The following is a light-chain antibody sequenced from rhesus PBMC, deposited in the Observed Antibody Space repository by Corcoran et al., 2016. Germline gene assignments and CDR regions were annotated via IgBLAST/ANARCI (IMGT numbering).Light chain of an antibody. CDR3: QQYSNWPLT. CDR2: GAS. J-gene: IGKJ4*01. V-gene: IGKV3-42*03. CDR1: QSVSSS. Sequence: EIVMTQSPATLSLSPGERATLSCRASQSVSSSLAWYQQKPGQAPRLLIYGASSRATGIPARFSGSGYGTEFTLTISSLEPEDFAVYYGQQYSNWPLTFGGGTKVEIK.